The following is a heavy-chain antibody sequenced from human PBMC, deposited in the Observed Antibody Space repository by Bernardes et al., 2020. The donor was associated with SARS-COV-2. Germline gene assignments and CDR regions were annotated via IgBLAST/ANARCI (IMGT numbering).Heavy chain of an antibody. CDR3: ARMGFCSETRCFAYDS. J-gene: IGHJ4*02. D-gene: IGHD3-3*01. CDR1: GYTLSAYY. Sequence: VPVSCKASGYTLSAYYLHWIRQAPGQGLEWMGWVNPNNVDTKYGEKFQGRVTMTRDTSINTAYMELSRLGSDDTAVYYCARMGFCSETRCFAYDSWGQGTLVTVSS. CDR2: VNPNNVDT. V-gene: IGHV1-2*02.